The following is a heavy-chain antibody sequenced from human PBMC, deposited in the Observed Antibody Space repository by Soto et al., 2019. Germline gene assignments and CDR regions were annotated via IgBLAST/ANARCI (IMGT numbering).Heavy chain of an antibody. CDR3: ATPGGPDSGGYYYFDY. CDR2: INPKSGAT. D-gene: IGHD3-22*01. J-gene: IGHJ4*02. Sequence: GASVKVSCKPSGYSFTAYYMHWVRQAPGQGLEWMGWINPKSGATNYPQKFQGRVTMTGDTSVSTAYMELSSLRSDDTAVYYCATPGGPDSGGYYYFDYWGQGSLVTVSS. V-gene: IGHV1-2*02. CDR1: GYSFTAYY.